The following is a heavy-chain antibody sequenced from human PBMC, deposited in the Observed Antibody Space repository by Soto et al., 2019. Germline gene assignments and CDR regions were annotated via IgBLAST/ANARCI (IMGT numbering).Heavy chain of an antibody. Sequence: PSETLSLTCTVSGGSISSYYWSWIRQPPGRGLEWIGYIYYSGSTNYNPSLKSRVTISVDTSKNQFSLKLSSVTAADTAVYYCARGPRYFDWGYYYYYYMDVWGKGTTVTVSS. J-gene: IGHJ6*03. CDR1: GGSISSYY. D-gene: IGHD3-9*01. CDR2: IYYSGST. CDR3: ARGPRYFDWGYYYYYYMDV. V-gene: IGHV4-59*01.